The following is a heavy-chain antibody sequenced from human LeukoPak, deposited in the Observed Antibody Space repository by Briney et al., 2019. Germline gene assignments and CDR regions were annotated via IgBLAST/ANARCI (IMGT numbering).Heavy chain of an antibody. CDR2: IKTKAESYAT. J-gene: IGHJ6*02. D-gene: IGHD4-23*01. CDR1: GFTFSGSA. Sequence: GGSLKLSCAASGFTFSGSAIHWVRQAPGKGLEWVARIKTKAESYATAYVASVKGRFSISRDDSKNTAYLQMDRLKTEDTAMYYCTRLSGGNSDSYYYGLDVWGQGTTVTVSS. CDR3: TRLSGGNSDSYYYGLDV. V-gene: IGHV3-73*01.